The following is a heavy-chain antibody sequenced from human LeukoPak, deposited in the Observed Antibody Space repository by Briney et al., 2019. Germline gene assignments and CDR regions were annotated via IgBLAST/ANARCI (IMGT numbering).Heavy chain of an antibody. CDR2: IYYSGST. CDR1: GGPISSYY. V-gene: IGHV4-59*12. CDR3: ALQYYDILTGYYSDY. Sequence: SETLSLTCTVSGGPISSYYWSWIRQPPGKGLEWIGYIYYSGSTNYNPSLKSRVTISVDTSKNQFSLKLSSVTAADTAVYYCALQYYDILTGYYSDYWGQGTLVTVSS. J-gene: IGHJ4*02. D-gene: IGHD3-9*01.